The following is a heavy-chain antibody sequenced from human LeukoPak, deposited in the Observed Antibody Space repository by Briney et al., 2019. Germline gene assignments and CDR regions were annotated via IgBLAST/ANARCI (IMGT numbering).Heavy chain of an antibody. D-gene: IGHD2-15*01. CDR3: AKADRGYCSGGSCPPADY. Sequence: KTGGSLRLSCAASGFTFSDYYMSWIRQAPGKGLEWVSYISSSGSTIYYADSVKGRFTISRDNSKNTLYLQMNSLRAEDTAVYYCAKADRGYCSGGSCPPADYWGQGTLVTVSS. CDR2: ISSSGSTI. V-gene: IGHV3-11*04. CDR1: GFTFSDYY. J-gene: IGHJ4*02.